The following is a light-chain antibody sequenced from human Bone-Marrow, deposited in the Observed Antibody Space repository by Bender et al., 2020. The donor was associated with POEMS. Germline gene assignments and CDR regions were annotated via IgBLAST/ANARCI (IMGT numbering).Light chain of an antibody. CDR2: DVT. V-gene: IGLV2-14*01. Sequence: QSALTQPASVSGSPGQSITISCTGTSSDVGGYNHVSWYQQHPGKAPKLMLYDVTYRPSGVSHRFSGSKSGNTASLTISGLQAEDEADYYCSSFTTRSAWVFGGGTKLTVL. J-gene: IGLJ3*02. CDR3: SSFTTRSAWV. CDR1: SSDVGGYNH.